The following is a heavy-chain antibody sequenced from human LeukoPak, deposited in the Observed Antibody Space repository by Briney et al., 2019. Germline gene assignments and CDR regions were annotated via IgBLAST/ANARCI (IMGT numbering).Heavy chain of an antibody. Sequence: ASVKVSCKASGYTFTSYGISWVRQAPGQGLEWMGWISAYNGNTNYAQKLPGRVTMTTDTSTSTAYMELRSLRSDDTAVYYCARAPRITIFGVVIPGDYYYYMDVWGKGTTVTVSS. CDR1: GYTFTSYG. V-gene: IGHV1-18*01. D-gene: IGHD3-3*01. J-gene: IGHJ6*03. CDR2: ISAYNGNT. CDR3: ARAPRITIFGVVIPGDYYYYMDV.